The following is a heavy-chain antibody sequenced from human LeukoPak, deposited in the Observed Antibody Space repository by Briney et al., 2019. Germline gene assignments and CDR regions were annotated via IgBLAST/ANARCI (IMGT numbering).Heavy chain of an antibody. D-gene: IGHD1-26*01. CDR1: GYTFTSYG. J-gene: IGHJ4*02. CDR3: ARDDTVGVGATFYDY. CDR2: ISAYNGDT. Sequence: GASVKVSCKASGYTFTSYGISWVRQAPGQGLEWMGWISAYNGDTNYAQKLQGRVTMTTDTSTSTAYMELRSLRSDDTAVYYCARDDTVGVGATFYDYWGQGTLVTVSS. V-gene: IGHV1-18*01.